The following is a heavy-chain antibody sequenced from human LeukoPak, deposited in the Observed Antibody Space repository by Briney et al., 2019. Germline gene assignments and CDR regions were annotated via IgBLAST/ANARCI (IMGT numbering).Heavy chain of an antibody. J-gene: IGHJ4*02. CDR1: GYTFTSYG. CDR3: ARDRDLDYDILTGPRRDY. Sequence: ASVKVSCKASGYTFTSYGISWVRQAPGQGLEWMGWISAYNGNTNYAQKLQGRVTMTTDTSTSTAYMELRSLRSDDTAVYYCARDRDLDYDILTGPRRDYWGQGTLVTVSS. CDR2: ISAYNGNT. V-gene: IGHV1-18*01. D-gene: IGHD3-9*01.